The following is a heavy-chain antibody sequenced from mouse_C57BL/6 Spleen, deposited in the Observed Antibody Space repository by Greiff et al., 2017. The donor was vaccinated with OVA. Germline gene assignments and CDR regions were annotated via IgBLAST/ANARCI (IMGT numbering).Heavy chain of an antibody. CDR2: IDPSAGDT. CDR1: GYTFTSYW. CDR3: ASRSSYWYFDD. D-gene: IGHD1-1*01. J-gene: IGHJ1*03. V-gene: IGHV1-50*01. Sequence: QVQLQQPGAELVKPGASVKLSCKASGYTFTSYWMQWVKQRPGQGLEWIGEIDPSAGDTTYNQKFKGKATLTVDTSSSTAYMQLSSLTSEDSAVYYCASRSSYWYFDDWGTGTTVTVSA.